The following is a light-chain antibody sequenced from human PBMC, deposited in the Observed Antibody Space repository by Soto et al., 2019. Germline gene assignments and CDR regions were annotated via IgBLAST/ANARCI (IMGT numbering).Light chain of an antibody. CDR2: DAS. V-gene: IGKV3-11*01. CDR1: QSISNY. Sequence: EIVLTQSPSTLSLSPGERAALSCRATQSISNYLAWYEQIPGQAPRLLIYDASNRATGIPARFSGSGSGTDFALTISSLEPEDLAVYYCQLYGSSGTSGQGTKVDI. CDR3: QLYGSSGT. J-gene: IGKJ1*01.